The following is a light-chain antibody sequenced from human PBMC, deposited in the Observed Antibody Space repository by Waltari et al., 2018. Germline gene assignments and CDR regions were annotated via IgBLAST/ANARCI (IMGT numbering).Light chain of an antibody. Sequence: QSALTQPASVSGSPGQSITIPCTGPSRRVGRLYLVSWYQPRPGKAPKLIIYGVSKRPSGVSNRFSGSKSGNTASLTISGLRTEDEADYYCCSYAGGSAFVFGTGTKITVL. CDR1: SRRVGRLYL. CDR2: GVS. V-gene: IGLV2-23*02. J-gene: IGLJ1*01. CDR3: CSYAGGSAFV.